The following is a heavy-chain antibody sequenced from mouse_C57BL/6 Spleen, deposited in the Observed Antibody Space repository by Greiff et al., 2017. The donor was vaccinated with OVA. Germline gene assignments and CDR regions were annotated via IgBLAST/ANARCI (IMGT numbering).Heavy chain of an antibody. CDR3: ARHDSSGPDY. D-gene: IGHD3-2*02. CDR1: GFTFSSYT. Sequence: EVMLVESGGGLVKPGGSLKLSCAASGFTFSSYTMSWVRQTPEKRLEWVATISGGGGNTNYPDSVKGRFTISRDNAKNTLYLQMSSLRSEDTALYYCARHDSSGPDYWGQGTTLTVSS. V-gene: IGHV5-9*01. J-gene: IGHJ2*01. CDR2: ISGGGGNT.